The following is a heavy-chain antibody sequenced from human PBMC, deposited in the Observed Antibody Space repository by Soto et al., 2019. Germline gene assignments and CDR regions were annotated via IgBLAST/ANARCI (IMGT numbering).Heavy chain of an antibody. Sequence: GGSLRLSCVASGFTFSDYAMSWVRQAPGKGLERVSLISGSGAATYYADSVKGRFTISRDNSKNTLYLQMNSLRAEDTAIYYCAKGLFYGYLVYWGQGTQVTVSS. CDR1: GFTFSDYA. V-gene: IGHV3-23*01. D-gene: IGHD3-10*01. CDR3: AKGLFYGYLVY. CDR2: ISGSGAAT. J-gene: IGHJ4*02.